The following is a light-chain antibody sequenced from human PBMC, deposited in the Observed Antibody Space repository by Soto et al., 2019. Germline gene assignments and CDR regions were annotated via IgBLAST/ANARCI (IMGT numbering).Light chain of an antibody. CDR2: GAS. CDR3: QQRSSWPLT. Sequence: IVMTQSPATLSVSPGERATLSCRASQSISRNLAWYQQKPGQAPRLLIYGASTRATGIPARFSGSGSGTEFTLTITSLEPEDFAVYYCQQRSSWPLTFGGGTKVDIK. J-gene: IGKJ4*01. V-gene: IGKV3-15*01. CDR1: QSISRN.